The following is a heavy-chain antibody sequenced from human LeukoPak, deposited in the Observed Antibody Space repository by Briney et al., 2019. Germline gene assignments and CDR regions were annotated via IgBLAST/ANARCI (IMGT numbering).Heavy chain of an antibody. CDR1: GFDFSDYY. Sequence: GGTLRLSCEASGFDFSDYYMTWIRQAPGKGLEWLSYISPNSYSTYYTASVRGRFTISRDNSKNSMYLQMNSLRAEDTALYYCARQKRTFDYWGRGTLVTVSS. CDR2: ISPNSYST. V-gene: IGHV3-11*01. J-gene: IGHJ4*02. CDR3: ARQKRTFDY.